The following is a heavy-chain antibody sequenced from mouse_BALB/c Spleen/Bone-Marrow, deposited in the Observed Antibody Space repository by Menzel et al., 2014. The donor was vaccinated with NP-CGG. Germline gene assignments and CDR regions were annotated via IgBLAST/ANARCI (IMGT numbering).Heavy chain of an antibody. CDR2: INPYNDGT. CDR1: GYTFTSYV. CDR3: ARGGYDWFAY. J-gene: IGHJ3*01. V-gene: IGHV1-14*01. D-gene: IGHD2-2*01. Sequence: EVQLQQSGPELVKPGASVKMSCKASGYTFTSYVMHWVKQKPGQGLEWIGYINPYNDGTKYNEKSKGKATLTSDKSSSTAYMELSSLTSEDSAVYYCARGGYDWFAYWGQGTLVTVSA.